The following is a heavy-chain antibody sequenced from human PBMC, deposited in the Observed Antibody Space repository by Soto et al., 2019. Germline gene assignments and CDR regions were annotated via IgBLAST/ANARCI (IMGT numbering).Heavy chain of an antibody. V-gene: IGHV4-39*01. J-gene: IGHJ4*02. Sequence: SETLSLTCTVSGGSISSSSYYWGWIRQPPGKGLEWIGSIYYSGSTYYNPSLKSRVTISVDTSKNQFSLKLSSVTAADTAVYYCARHKSMAVAENTGYYFDYWGQGTLVTVSS. D-gene: IGHD6-19*01. CDR1: GGSISSSSYY. CDR3: ARHKSMAVAENTGYYFDY. CDR2: IYYSGST.